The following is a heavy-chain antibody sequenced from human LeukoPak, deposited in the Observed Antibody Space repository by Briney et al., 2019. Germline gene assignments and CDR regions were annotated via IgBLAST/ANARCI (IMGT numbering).Heavy chain of an antibody. V-gene: IGHV3-74*01. Sequence: PGGSLRLSCAASGFTFSSYWMHWVRQAPGKGLVWVSRINSDGSSTSYADSVKGRFTISRDNAKNTLYLQMNSLRAEDTAVYYCAKVLQIEYGESPDYWGQGTLVTVSS. J-gene: IGHJ4*02. CDR3: AKVLQIEYGESPDY. CDR2: INSDGSST. CDR1: GFTFSSYW. D-gene: IGHD3-10*01.